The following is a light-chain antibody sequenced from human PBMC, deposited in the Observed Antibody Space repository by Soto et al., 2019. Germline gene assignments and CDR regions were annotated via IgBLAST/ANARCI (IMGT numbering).Light chain of an antibody. V-gene: IGLV1-40*01. J-gene: IGLJ2*01. CDR1: SSNIGAGYD. CDR2: GNS. Sequence: QSVLTQPPSVSGAPGQRVTISCTWSSSNIGAGYDVHWYQQLPGTAPKLLIYGNSNRPSGVPDRFSGSKSGTSASLAITGLQAEDEADYYCQSYDSSLSGVVFGGRTKLTVL. CDR3: QSYDSSLSGVV.